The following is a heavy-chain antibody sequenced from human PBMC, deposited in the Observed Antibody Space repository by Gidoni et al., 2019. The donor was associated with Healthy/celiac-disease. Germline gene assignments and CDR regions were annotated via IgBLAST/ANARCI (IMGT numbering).Heavy chain of an antibody. D-gene: IGHD6-13*01. CDR3: ARSIAAAGFDP. J-gene: IGHJ5*02. CDR2: IYYSGST. CDR1: GVSISSSSYY. Sequence: QLQPPQSPPGLVTPSATLSLPCPLSGVSISSSSYYWGWIRPPPGKGLEWIGSIYYSGSTYYNPSLKSRVTISVDTSKNQFSLKLSSVTAADTAVYYCARSIAAAGFDPWGQGTLVTVSS. V-gene: IGHV4-39*07.